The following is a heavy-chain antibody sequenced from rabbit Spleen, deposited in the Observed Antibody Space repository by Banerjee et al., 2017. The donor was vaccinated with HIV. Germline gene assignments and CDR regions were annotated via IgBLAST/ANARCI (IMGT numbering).Heavy chain of an antibody. Sequence: QEQLEESGGGLVKPGGSLTLTCKASGFSFSDRDVMCWVRQAPGKGLEWIACINAVTGKAVYASWAKGRFTFSKTSSTTVTLQMTSLTAADTATYLCARSAWGHNTDGFDPWGPGTLVTVS. V-gene: IGHV1S45*01. CDR3: ARSAWGHNTDGFDP. CDR1: GFSFSDRDV. J-gene: IGHJ2*01. CDR2: INAVTGKA. D-gene: IGHD1-1*01.